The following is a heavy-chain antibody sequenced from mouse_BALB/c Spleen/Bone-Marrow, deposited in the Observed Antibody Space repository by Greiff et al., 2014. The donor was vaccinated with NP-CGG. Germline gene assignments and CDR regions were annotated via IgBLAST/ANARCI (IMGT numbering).Heavy chain of an antibody. J-gene: IGHJ4*01. CDR3: ARQRGYAYAMDY. V-gene: IGHV5-12-1*01. CDR2: ISSGGSNT. Sequence: EVQLVESGGGSAKPGGSLKLSCAASGFAFSGYDMSWVRQTPEKRLEWVAYISSGGSNTYYPDTVKGRFTISRDNAKNTLYLQMNSLKSEDTAMYYCARQRGYAYAMDYWGQGTSVTVSS. D-gene: IGHD2-2*01. CDR1: GFAFSGYD.